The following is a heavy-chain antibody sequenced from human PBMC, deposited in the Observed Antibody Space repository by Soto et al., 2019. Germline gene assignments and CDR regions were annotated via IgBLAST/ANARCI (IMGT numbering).Heavy chain of an antibody. CDR3: ARGPDEYAFDI. CDR1: GGSFSGYY. CDR2: INHSGST. V-gene: IGHV4-34*01. J-gene: IGHJ3*02. Sequence: SETLSLTCAVYGGSFSGYYWSWIRQPPGKGLEWIGEINHSGSTNYNPSLKSRVTISVDRSKNQFSLKLSSVTAADTAVYYCARGPDEYAFDIWGQGTMVTVSS.